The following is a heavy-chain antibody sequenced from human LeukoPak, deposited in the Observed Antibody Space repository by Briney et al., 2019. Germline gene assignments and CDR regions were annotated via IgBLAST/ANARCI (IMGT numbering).Heavy chain of an antibody. V-gene: IGHV1-8*01. CDR2: MNPNSGNT. D-gene: IGHD3-3*01. J-gene: IGHJ6*02. Sequence: GASVKVSCKASGYTFTSYDINGGRQATGQGLEWMGWMNPNSGNTGYAQKFQGRVTMTRNTSISTAYMALSSLRSEDTAVYYCARGLEGFLASGDYYYYGMDVWGQGTTVTVSS. CDR1: GYTFTSYD. CDR3: ARGLEGFLASGDYYYYGMDV.